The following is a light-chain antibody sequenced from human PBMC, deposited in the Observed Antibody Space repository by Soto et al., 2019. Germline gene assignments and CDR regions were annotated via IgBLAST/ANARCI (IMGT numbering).Light chain of an antibody. J-gene: IGKJ4*01. Sequence: EIVLTQSPATLSLSPGERATLSCRASQSVSSYLAWYQQKPGQAPRLLIYDASNMATGIPARFSGSGSGTDFTLTISCLEPEDFAVYHCQQRSNWPLLTFGGGTKVEIK. CDR1: QSVSSY. V-gene: IGKV3-11*01. CDR3: QQRSNWPLLT. CDR2: DAS.